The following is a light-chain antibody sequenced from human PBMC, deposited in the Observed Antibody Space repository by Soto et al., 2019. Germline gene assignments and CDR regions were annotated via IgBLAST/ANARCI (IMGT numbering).Light chain of an antibody. J-gene: IGKJ5*01. V-gene: IGKV1-33*01. Sequence: DIQMTQSPSSLSASVGDRVTITCRASRDINNCLNWYQVKPGKAPKLLIYDATNLETGVPSRLSGSGSRTDFSFTISSLQPEDVAIYYCHQYDNLPPTFGQGTRLEIK. CDR2: DAT. CDR1: RDINNC. CDR3: HQYDNLPPT.